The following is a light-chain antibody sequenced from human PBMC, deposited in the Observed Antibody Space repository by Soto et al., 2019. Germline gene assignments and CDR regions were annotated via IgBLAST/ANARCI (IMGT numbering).Light chain of an antibody. CDR1: SSNIGSNF. CDR3: AAWDDRLNGVV. Sequence: QAVVTQPPSTSGTPGQRVTISCSGSSSNIGSNFVYWYQQLSGTAPKLLIFRNNQWPSGVPGRFSGSTSGTSASLAITGLQSEDEAGYFCAAWDDRLNGVVFGGGTKVTVL. V-gene: IGLV1-44*01. J-gene: IGLJ2*01. CDR2: RNN.